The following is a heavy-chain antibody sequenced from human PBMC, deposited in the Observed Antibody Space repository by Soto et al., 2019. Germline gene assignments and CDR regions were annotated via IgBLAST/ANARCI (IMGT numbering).Heavy chain of an antibody. CDR2: IYPSDSDT. CDR3: ARTPYDSSGYGVY. CDR1: GYSFNSYW. D-gene: IGHD3-22*01. V-gene: IGHV5-51*01. Sequence: GESLKISCKGFGYSFNSYWIGWVRQMPGKGLEWMGIIYPSDSDTRYSPSFQGQVTISADKSISTAYLQWSSLKASDTAMYYCARTPYDSSGYGVYWGQGTLVTVSS. J-gene: IGHJ4*02.